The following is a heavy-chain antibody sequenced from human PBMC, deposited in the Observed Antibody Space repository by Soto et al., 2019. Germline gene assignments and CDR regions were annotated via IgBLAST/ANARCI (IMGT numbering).Heavy chain of an antibody. CDR2: ISSSSSPI. J-gene: IGHJ4*02. D-gene: IGHD3-10*01. CDR1: GFTFSSYT. Sequence: PGGSLRLSCAASGFTFSSYTLNWVRQAPGKGLEWVSYISSSSSPIYYADSVEGRFTISRDNAKNSLYLQMNSLRDEDTAVYYCARDRLWFGELLDYWGQGTLVTVSS. CDR3: ARDRLWFGELLDY. V-gene: IGHV3-48*02.